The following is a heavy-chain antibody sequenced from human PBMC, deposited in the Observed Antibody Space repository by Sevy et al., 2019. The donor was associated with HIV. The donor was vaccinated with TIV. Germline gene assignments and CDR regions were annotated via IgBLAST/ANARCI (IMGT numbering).Heavy chain of an antibody. J-gene: IGHJ4*02. CDR1: GGSISSYY. Sequence: SETLSLTCTVSGGSISSYYWSWIRQPPGKGLEWIGYIYYSGSTNYNPSLKSRVTISVDTSKNQFSLKLSSVTAADTAVYYCARLLDLRYFLVWGQGTLVTVSS. V-gene: IGHV4-59*01. CDR3: ARLLDLRYFLV. D-gene: IGHD3-9*01. CDR2: IYYSGST.